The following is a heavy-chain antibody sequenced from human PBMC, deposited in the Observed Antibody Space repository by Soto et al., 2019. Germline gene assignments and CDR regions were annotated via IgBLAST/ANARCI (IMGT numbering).Heavy chain of an antibody. V-gene: IGHV5-10-1*01. CDR2: IDPSDSYT. J-gene: IGHJ5*02. CDR1: GYSFTSYW. Sequence: GESLKISCKGSGYSFTSYWISWVRQMPGKGLEWMGRIDPSDSYTNYSPSFQGHVTISADKSISTAYLQWSSLKASDTAMYYCARHGELRFLEWLSGWFDPWGQGTLVTVSS. CDR3: ARHGELRFLEWLSGWFDP. D-gene: IGHD3-3*01.